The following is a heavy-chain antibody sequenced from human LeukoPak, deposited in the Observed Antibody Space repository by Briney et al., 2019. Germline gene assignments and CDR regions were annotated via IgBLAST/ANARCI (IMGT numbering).Heavy chain of an antibody. CDR3: ARGPYGSGSYYDY. J-gene: IGHJ4*02. V-gene: IGHV3-30-3*01. Sequence: GGSLRLSCAASGFTFSTYAMHWVRQAPGKGLEWVAVISSDGSSKYYADSVKGRFTISRDNSKNTLYLQMDSLRAEDTAVYYCARGPYGSGSYYDYWGQGTLVTVSS. CDR2: ISSDGSSK. D-gene: IGHD3-10*01. CDR1: GFTFSTYA.